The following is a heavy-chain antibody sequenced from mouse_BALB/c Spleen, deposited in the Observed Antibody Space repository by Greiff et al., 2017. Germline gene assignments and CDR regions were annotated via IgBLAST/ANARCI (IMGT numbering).Heavy chain of an antibody. CDR1: GYTFTSYY. V-gene: IGHV1S81*02. J-gene: IGHJ2*01. Sequence: QVQLQQPGAELVKPGASVKLSCKASGYTFTSYYMYWVKQRPGQGLEWIGGINPSNGGTNFNEKFKSKATLTVDKSSSTAYMQLSSLTSEDSAVYYCTRFPNWDDFDYWGQGTTLTVSS. CDR3: TRFPNWDDFDY. D-gene: IGHD4-1*02. CDR2: INPSNGGT.